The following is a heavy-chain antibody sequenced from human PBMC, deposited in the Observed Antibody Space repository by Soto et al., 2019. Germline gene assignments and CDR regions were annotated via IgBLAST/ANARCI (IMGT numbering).Heavy chain of an antibody. V-gene: IGHV4-39*01. CDR3: SRIAVSGPRTGVDY. CDR1: GGSISNSSYL. D-gene: IGHD6-19*01. CDR2: VSHIGST. Sequence: QLQLQESGPGLVKPSETLSLTCSVSGGSISNSSYLWGWVRQPPGKGLQCIGSVSHIGSTNYNPSLKSRLTISVGTSTTQSSLRLDSVTAADTAVYYCSRIAVSGPRTGVDYCGQGILVTVSS. J-gene: IGHJ4*02.